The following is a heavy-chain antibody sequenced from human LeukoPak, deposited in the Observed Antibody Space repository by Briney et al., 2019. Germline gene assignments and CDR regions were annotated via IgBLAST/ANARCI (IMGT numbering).Heavy chain of an antibody. CDR2: INPNSGGT. CDR3: ARGYCSGDCFTLFDY. V-gene: IGHV1-2*02. Sequence: GASVKVSCKASVYMFTGYYMHWVRQAPGQGLEWMGWINPNSGGTNYAQKFQGRVTMTRDTSISTAYMELSSLSSDDTAVYYCARGYCSGDCFTLFDYWGQGTLVTVSS. CDR1: VYMFTGYY. J-gene: IGHJ4*02. D-gene: IGHD2-21*02.